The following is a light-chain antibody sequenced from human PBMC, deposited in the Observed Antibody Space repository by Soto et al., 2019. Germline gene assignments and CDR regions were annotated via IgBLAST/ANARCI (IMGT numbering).Light chain of an antibody. Sequence: QSALPQPASVSGSPGQSITISCTGTISDIGTYNYVSWYQQHPGKVPKLMIHDVSNRPSGISNRFSGSKSGNTASLTIFGLQPEDEADYFCSSYTTSRTVIFGGGTQLTVL. CDR1: ISDIGTYNY. CDR2: DVS. CDR3: SSYTTSRTVI. V-gene: IGLV2-14*03. J-gene: IGLJ2*01.